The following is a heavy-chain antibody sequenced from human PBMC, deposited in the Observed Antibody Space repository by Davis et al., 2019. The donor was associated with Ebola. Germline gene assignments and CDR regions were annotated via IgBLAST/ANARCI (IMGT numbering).Heavy chain of an antibody. CDR3: ARGFLRDGFDI. Sequence: HSQTLSLTCAISGDSVSSGGWNWIRQSPSRGLEWLGRTYYSSKWYSDYAVSVKSRITINPDTSKNQFSLQLNSVTPEDTAVYYCARGFLRDGFDIWGQGTMITVSS. CDR1: GDSVSSGG. V-gene: IGHV6-1*01. J-gene: IGHJ3*02. D-gene: IGHD3-3*01. CDR2: TYYSSKWYS.